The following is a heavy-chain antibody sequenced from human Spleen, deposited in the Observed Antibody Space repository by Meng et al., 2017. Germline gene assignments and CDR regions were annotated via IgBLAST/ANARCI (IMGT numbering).Heavy chain of an antibody. CDR2: IYYSGST. D-gene: IGHD5-24*01. Sequence: QLQLQESGPGLVKPSETPSPTCTVSGDSRGRSSYYWGGIRRPPGKGLEWIGSIYYSGSTYYNPSLKSRITISVDTSKNQFSLKLSSVTAADTAVYYCARHMEMSTIINLFDFWGQGALVTVSS. CDR3: ARHMEMSTIINLFDF. V-gene: IGHV4-39*01. J-gene: IGHJ4*02. CDR1: GDSRGRSSYY.